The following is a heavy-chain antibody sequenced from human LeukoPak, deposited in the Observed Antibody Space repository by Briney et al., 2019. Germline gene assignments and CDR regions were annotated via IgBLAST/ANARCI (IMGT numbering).Heavy chain of an antibody. CDR3: ANLDCTYYDILTGYPPIDY. CDR2: ISGSGGST. D-gene: IGHD3-9*01. Sequence: GGSLRLSCAASGFTFSSYAMSWVRQAPGKGLEWVSAISGSGGSTYYADSVKGRFTISRDNSKNTLYLQMNSLRAEDTAVYYCANLDCTYYDILTGYPPIDYWGQGTLVTVSS. CDR1: GFTFSSYA. J-gene: IGHJ4*02. V-gene: IGHV3-23*01.